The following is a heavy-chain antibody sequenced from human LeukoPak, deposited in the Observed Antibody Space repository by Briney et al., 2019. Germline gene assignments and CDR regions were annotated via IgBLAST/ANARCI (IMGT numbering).Heavy chain of an antibody. D-gene: IGHD3-10*01. Sequence: GGSLRLSCAASGFTYSSYAMSWVRQAPGKGLEWVSAISGSGGSTYYADSVKGRFTISRDNSKNTLYLQMNSLRAEDTAVCYCANCGFGELYGYYYGMDVWGKGTTVTVSS. J-gene: IGHJ6*04. CDR3: ANCGFGELYGYYYGMDV. CDR2: ISGSGGST. CDR1: GFTYSSYA. V-gene: IGHV3-23*01.